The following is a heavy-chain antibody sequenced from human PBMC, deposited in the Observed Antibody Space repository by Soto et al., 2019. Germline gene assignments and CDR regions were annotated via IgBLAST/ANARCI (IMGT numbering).Heavy chain of an antibody. Sequence: QVQLVQSGAEVKKPGSSVKVSCKASGDSFNRFALSWVRQAPGQGLEWMGGIIPVFGTTKYAESFEGRVTMTADESTSTAYLELSSLRFEDTAVYFCAREKGTIFGVVNDAFDIWCQGTLVTVSS. D-gene: IGHD3-3*01. CDR2: IIPVFGTT. V-gene: IGHV1-69*01. CDR3: AREKGTIFGVVNDAFDI. J-gene: IGHJ3*02. CDR1: GDSFNRFA.